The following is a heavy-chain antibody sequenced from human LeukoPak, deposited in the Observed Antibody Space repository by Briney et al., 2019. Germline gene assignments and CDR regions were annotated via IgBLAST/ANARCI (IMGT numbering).Heavy chain of an antibody. CDR3: ARTARAAYNWFDP. CDR2: ISSSSSYI. V-gene: IGHV3-21*01. CDR1: GFTFSSYS. Sequence: PGGSLRLSCAASGFTFSSYSMNWVRQAPGKGLEWVSCISSSSSYIYYADSVKGRFTISRDNAKNSLYLQMNSLRAEDTAVYYCARTARAAYNWFDPWGQGTLVTVSS. D-gene: IGHD2-21*02. J-gene: IGHJ5*02.